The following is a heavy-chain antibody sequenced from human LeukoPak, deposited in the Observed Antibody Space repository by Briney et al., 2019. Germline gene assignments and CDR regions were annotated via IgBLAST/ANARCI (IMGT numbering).Heavy chain of an antibody. Sequence: GRSLRLSCAASGFTFDDYAMHWVRQAPGKGLEWVSGISWNSGSIGYADSVKGRFTISRDNAKNSLYLQMNSLRAEDTALYYCAKDLEPRGAVAGTLDYWGQGTLVTVSS. J-gene: IGHJ4*02. CDR1: GFTFDDYA. V-gene: IGHV3-9*01. D-gene: IGHD6-19*01. CDR3: AKDLEPRGAVAGTLDY. CDR2: ISWNSGSI.